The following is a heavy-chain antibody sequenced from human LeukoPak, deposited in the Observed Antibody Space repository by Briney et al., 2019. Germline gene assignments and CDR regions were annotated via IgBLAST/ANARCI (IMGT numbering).Heavy chain of an antibody. CDR3: ATDGFVVHVGGVDY. V-gene: IGHV1-69-2*01. CDR2: VDPEDGET. CDR1: GYTFTDYY. Sequence: ASVKVSCKVSGYTFTDYYMHWVQQAPGKGLEWMGLVDPEDGETIYAEKFQGRVTITADTSTDTAYMELSSLRSEDTAVYYCATDGFVVHVGGVDYWGQGTLVTVSS. J-gene: IGHJ4*02. D-gene: IGHD2-15*01.